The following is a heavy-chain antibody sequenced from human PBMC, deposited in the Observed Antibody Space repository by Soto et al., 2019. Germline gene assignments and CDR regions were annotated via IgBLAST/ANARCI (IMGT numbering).Heavy chain of an antibody. Sequence: GGSLRLSCAASGFTVSSNYMSWVRQAPGKGLEWVSVIYSGGSTYYADSVKGRFTISRDNSKNTLYLQMNSLRAEDTAVYYCAREGRYCSGGSCYGDAFDIWGQGTMVTVSS. V-gene: IGHV3-53*01. D-gene: IGHD2-15*01. J-gene: IGHJ3*02. CDR2: IYSGGST. CDR3: AREGRYCSGGSCYGDAFDI. CDR1: GFTVSSNY.